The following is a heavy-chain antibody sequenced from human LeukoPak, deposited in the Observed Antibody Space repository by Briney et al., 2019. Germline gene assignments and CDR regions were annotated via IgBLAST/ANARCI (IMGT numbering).Heavy chain of an antibody. CDR3: ATSRYGGKGYYFDY. J-gene: IGHJ4*02. D-gene: IGHD4-23*01. Sequence: GGSLRLSCAASGFTVSFDYVSWVRLAPGKGLEFVSALYPGGKTYYADSVKGRFTIYRDNSKNTLYLQMNSLRAEDTAVYYCATSRYGGKGYYFDYWGQGTLVTVSS. CDR1: GFTVSFDY. CDR2: LYPGGKT. V-gene: IGHV3-53*01.